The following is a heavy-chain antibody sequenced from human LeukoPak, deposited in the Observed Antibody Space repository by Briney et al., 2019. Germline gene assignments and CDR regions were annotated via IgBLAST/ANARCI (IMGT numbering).Heavy chain of an antibody. J-gene: IGHJ4*02. CDR1: GITFSNYA. CDR2: ISGSAHKI. Sequence: GGSLRLSCVASGITFSNYAVSRVRQAPEKGLDWVSVISGSAHKIRYADSVKGRFTISRDNSEDIVYLQMNNLRAEDTAVYYCAGRVTGYSSGYVYWGQGTLVTVSS. CDR3: AGRVTGYSSGYVY. V-gene: IGHV3-23*01. D-gene: IGHD5-18*01.